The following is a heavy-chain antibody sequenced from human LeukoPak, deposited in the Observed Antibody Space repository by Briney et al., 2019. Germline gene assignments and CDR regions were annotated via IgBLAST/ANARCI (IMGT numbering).Heavy chain of an antibody. J-gene: IGHJ5*02. D-gene: IGHD5-18*01. V-gene: IGHV1-69*13. CDR1: GGTFNNCA. Sequence: SVEVSCKASGGTFNNCAINWVRQAPGQGLEWMGGIIPIFGSSNYAQKFQGRVTITADESTTTAYMELSSLRSEDTAVYYCARVTHTELSTWFDPWGQGTLVTVSS. CDR3: ARVTHTELSTWFDP. CDR2: IIPIFGSS.